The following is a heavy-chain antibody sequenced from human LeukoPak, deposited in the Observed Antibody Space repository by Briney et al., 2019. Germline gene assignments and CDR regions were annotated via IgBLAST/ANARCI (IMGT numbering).Heavy chain of an antibody. V-gene: IGHV3-33*01. J-gene: IGHJ4*02. CDR3: ARGHDYGDY. Sequence: GGSLRLSCAASGFTFSSYGMHWVRQAPGKGLGWVAVIWYDGSNKYYADSVKGRFTISRDNSKNTLYLQMNSLRAEDTAVYYCARGHDYGDYWGQGTLVTVSS. CDR2: IWYDGSNK. CDR1: GFTFSSYG.